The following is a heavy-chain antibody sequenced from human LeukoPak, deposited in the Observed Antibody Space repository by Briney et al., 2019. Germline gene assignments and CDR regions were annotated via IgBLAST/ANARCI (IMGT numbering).Heavy chain of an antibody. CDR1: GGSISSSSYY. D-gene: IGHD2-2*02. Sequence: SETLSLTCTVSGGSISSSSYYWGWIRQPPGKGLEWIGSIYYSGSTYYNPSLKSRVTISVDTSKNQFSLKLSSVTAADTAVYYCARRYCSRTSCYRGGNWFDPWGQGTLVTVSS. CDR3: ARRYCSRTSCYRGGNWFDP. J-gene: IGHJ5*02. CDR2: IYYSGST. V-gene: IGHV4-39*07.